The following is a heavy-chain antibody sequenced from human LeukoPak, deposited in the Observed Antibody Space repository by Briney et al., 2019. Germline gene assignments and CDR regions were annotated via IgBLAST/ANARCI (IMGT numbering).Heavy chain of an antibody. Sequence: SETLSLTCTASGGSVDSSSYYWGWVRQSPGRGLERIGTIFYAGDTYYNPSLESRVTMSVDTSKNQFSLKLTSVTAADTAVYYCATWDSGRYSQIDNWGQGTLVTVSS. CDR3: ATWDSGRYSQIDN. V-gene: IGHV4-39*01. CDR1: GGSVDSSSYY. J-gene: IGHJ4*02. D-gene: IGHD1-26*01. CDR2: IFYAGDT.